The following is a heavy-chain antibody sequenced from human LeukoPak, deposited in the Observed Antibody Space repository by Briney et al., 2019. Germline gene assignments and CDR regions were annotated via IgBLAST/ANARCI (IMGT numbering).Heavy chain of an antibody. CDR2: ISTSGGST. CDR3: AKRASPPYYFDY. J-gene: IGHJ4*02. V-gene: IGHV3-23*01. CDR1: GFTFSSYA. Sequence: PGGSLRLSCAASGFTFSSYAMSWVRQAPGKGLAWVSAISTSGGSTYYADSVKGRFTISRDNSKNTLYLQMNSLSAEDTAVYYCAKRASPPYYFDYWGQGTLVTVSS.